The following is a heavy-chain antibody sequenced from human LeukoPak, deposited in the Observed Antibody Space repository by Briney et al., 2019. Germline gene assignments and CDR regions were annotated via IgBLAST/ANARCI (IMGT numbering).Heavy chain of an antibody. D-gene: IGHD2-2*01. CDR2: INPSGGST. CDR1: GYTFTSYY. CDR3: GTTGYCSSTSCYPAQGAFDI. Sequence: GASVKVSCKAPGYTFTSYYMHWVRQAPGQGLEWMGIINPSGGSTSYAQKFQGRVTMTRATSTSTVYMELSSLRSEDTAVYYCGTTGYCSSTSCYPAQGAFDIWGQGTMVTVSS. V-gene: IGHV1-46*01. J-gene: IGHJ3*02.